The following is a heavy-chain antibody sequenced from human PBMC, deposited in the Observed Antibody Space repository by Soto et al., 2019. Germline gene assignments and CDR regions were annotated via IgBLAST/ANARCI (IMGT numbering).Heavy chain of an antibody. D-gene: IGHD3-10*01. V-gene: IGHV1-2*02. Sequence: AAVKVSCKASVYTFTGHYIHWVRQAPGQGPEWMGEIGPASGDTRYAQKFQGRVTMTRDTSITTVYMELNNLRPDDTAVYYCGRGRSGQLVVFYWGQGTPVTVSS. CDR2: IGPASGDT. J-gene: IGHJ4*02. CDR3: GRGRSGQLVVFY. CDR1: VYTFTGHY.